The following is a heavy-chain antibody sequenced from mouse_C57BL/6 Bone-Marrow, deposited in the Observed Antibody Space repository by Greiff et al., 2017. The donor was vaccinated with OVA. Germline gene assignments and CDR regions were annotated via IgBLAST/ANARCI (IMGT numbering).Heavy chain of an antibody. CDR3: AREGHYGSRFAY. V-gene: IGHV1-81*01. D-gene: IGHD1-1*01. CDR1: GYTFTSYG. CDR2: IYPRSGNT. Sequence: VQLQQSGAELARPGASVKLSCKASGYTFTSYGISWVKQRTGQGLEWIGEIYPRSGNTYYNEKFKGKATLTADKSSSTAYMELRSLTSEDSAVYVCAREGHYGSRFAYWGQGTLVTVSA. J-gene: IGHJ3*01.